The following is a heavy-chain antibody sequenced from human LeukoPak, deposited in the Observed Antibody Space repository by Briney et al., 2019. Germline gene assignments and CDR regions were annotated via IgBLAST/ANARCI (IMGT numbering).Heavy chain of an antibody. CDR3: ARLGYCSSTSCYRDDY. Sequence: SVKVSCKASGGTFSSYAISWVRQAPGQGLERMGGIIPIFGTANYAQKFQGRVTITADESTSTAYMELSSLRSEDTAVYYCARLGYCSSTSCYRDDYWGQGTLVTVSS. CDR1: GGTFSSYA. D-gene: IGHD2-2*03. V-gene: IGHV1-69*13. CDR2: IIPIFGTA. J-gene: IGHJ4*02.